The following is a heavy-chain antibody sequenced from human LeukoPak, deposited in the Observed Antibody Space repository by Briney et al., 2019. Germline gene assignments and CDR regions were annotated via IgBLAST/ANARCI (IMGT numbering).Heavy chain of an antibody. J-gene: IGHJ4*02. CDR3: ARRPVAGAGAGRALDY. CDR2: IYYDGST. D-gene: IGHD6-19*01. V-gene: IGHV4-39*01. CDR1: GGSFSGYY. Sequence: SETLSLTCAVYGGSFSGYYWGWIRQPPGKGLEWIGSIYYDGSTYYNPSLKSRLTISVDTSKNQFSLKLNSVTAADTAVYFCARRPVAGAGAGRALDYWGQGTLVIVSS.